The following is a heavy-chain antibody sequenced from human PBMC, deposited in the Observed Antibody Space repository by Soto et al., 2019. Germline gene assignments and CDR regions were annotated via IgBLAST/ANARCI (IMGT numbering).Heavy chain of an antibody. J-gene: IGHJ5*02. D-gene: IGHD2-2*01. CDR1: GFSFIKYG. CDR2: VSSDGNNK. CDR3: AKDRVIQLLPIWPDP. Sequence: GGSLRLSCAASGFSFIKYGIHCVRHSPFKGLEWVAFVSSDGNNKYYGDSVKGRFTISRDNSKNMVFLQVDSLRVDDTAVYYCAKDRVIQLLPIWPDPWGQGTLVTVSS. V-gene: IGHV3-30*18.